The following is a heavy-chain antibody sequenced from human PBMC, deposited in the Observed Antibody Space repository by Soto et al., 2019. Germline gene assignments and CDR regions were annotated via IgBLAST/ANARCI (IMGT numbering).Heavy chain of an antibody. CDR1: GYTFTSYG. V-gene: IGHV1-18*01. CDR2: ISAYNGNT. J-gene: IGHJ6*02. CDR3: ARGGIVVVPAATKTTDYYYGMDV. D-gene: IGHD2-2*01. Sequence: ASVKVSCKASGYTFTSYGICWVRHAPGQGLEWMGWISAYNGNTNYAQKLQGRVTMTTDTSTSTAYMELRSLRSDDTAVYYCARGGIVVVPAATKTTDYYYGMDVWGQGTTVTVSS.